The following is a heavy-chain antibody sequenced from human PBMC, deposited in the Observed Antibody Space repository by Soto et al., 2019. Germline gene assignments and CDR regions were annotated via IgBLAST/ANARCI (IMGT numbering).Heavy chain of an antibody. J-gene: IGHJ5*02. CDR2: VSYFGTT. D-gene: IGHD2-21*02. CDR3: ARAYCGGDCYSNWFDP. CDR1: GGPLTTYF. Sequence: SETLSLTCNVSGGPLTTYFWSWIRQPPGKGLEWIGYVSYFGTTNYNPSLQSRLTISLDTSKTHFSLNLSSVTAADTAVYYCARAYCGGDCYSNWFDPWGQGTLVTVSS. V-gene: IGHV4-59*08.